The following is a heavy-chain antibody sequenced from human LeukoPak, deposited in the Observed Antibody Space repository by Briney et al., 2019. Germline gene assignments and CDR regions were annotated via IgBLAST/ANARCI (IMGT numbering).Heavy chain of an antibody. CDR1: GGSLSSGSYY. D-gene: IGHD4-11*01. CDR2: IYTSGST. J-gene: IGHJ5*02. CDR3: ARDRTVTPSSWFDP. Sequence: PSQTLSLTCTVSGGSLSSGSYYWSWIRQPAGKGLEWIGRIYTSGSTNYNPSLKSRVTISVDTSKNQFSLKLSSVTAADTAVYYCARDRTVTPSSWFDPWGQGTLVTVSS. V-gene: IGHV4-61*02.